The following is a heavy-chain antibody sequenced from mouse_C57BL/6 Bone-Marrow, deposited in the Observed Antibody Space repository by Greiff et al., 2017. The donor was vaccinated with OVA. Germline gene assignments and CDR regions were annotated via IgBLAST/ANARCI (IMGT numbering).Heavy chain of an antibody. D-gene: IGHD1-1*01. CDR3: ARHYGSSPAWFAY. V-gene: IGHV1-81*01. J-gene: IGHJ3*01. Sequence: QVQLQQSGAELARPGASVKLSCKASGYTFTSYGISWVKQSTGQGLEWIGEIYPRSGNTYYNEKFKGKATLTADKSSSTAYMELRSLTSEDSAVYFCARHYGSSPAWFAYWGQGTLVTVSA. CDR2: IYPRSGNT. CDR1: GYTFTSYG.